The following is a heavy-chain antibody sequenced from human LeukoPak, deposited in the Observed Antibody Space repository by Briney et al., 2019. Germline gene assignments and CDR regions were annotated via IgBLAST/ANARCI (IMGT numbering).Heavy chain of an antibody. Sequence: KPGGSLRLSCAASGFIFSNAWMSWVRQAPGKGLEWVCRIKGKTHGGTTDYAAPVKGRFTISRDDSKNTPYLQMNSLKTEDTAVYYCTDIGGSTLWGQGTLVTVSS. CDR3: TDIGGSTL. CDR2: IKGKTHGGTT. CDR1: GFIFSNAW. V-gene: IGHV3-15*01. D-gene: IGHD2-15*01. J-gene: IGHJ4*02.